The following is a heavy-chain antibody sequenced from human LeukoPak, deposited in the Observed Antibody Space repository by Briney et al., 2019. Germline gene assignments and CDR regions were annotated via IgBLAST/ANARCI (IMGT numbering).Heavy chain of an antibody. V-gene: IGHV1-2*02. CDR2: INPNSGGT. CDR1: GYTFTGYY. CDR3: AANSDENRGYQPDGMDV. Sequence: ASVKVSCKASGYTFTGYYMHWVRQAPGQGLEWTGWINPNSGGTNYAQKFQDRVTMTRDTSISTAYMELSRLRSDDTAVYYCAANSDENRGYQPDGMDVWGQGTTVTVSS. J-gene: IGHJ6*02. D-gene: IGHD6-25*01.